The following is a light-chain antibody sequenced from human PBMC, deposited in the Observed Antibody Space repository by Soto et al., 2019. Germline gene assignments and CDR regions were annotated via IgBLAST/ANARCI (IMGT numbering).Light chain of an antibody. CDR2: DAS. Sequence: DIQMTQSPSTLSASVGDRVTLTCRAGQSISSWLAWYQQKPGKAPQALIYDASSLKSGVPSRFSGNGSGTEFTLTISSLQPDDFATYSSHPYNPYSTFAQRTRLEI. CDR1: QSISSW. CDR3: HPYNPYST. J-gene: IGKJ5*01. V-gene: IGKV1-5*01.